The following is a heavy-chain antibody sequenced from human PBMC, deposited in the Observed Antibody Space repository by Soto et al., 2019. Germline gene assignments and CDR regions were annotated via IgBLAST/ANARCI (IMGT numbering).Heavy chain of an antibody. CDR3: ARTHHSDHSDYSDY. J-gene: IGHJ4*02. D-gene: IGHD3-22*01. V-gene: IGHV4-31*03. CDR1: GVSVSSGSYF. CDR2: IYYSGST. Sequence: SETLSLTCTVSGVSVSSGSYFWSWIRQHPGKGLEWIGYIYYSGSTYYNPSLTGRASISVDSSRNQFSLRLSSVTAADTAVYYSARTHHSDHSDYSDYWGQGTLVTVYS.